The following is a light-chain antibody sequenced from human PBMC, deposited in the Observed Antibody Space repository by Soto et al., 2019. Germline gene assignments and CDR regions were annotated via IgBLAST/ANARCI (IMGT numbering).Light chain of an antibody. J-gene: IGKJ1*01. CDR3: QQYGASPPWT. CDR2: GAS. V-gene: IGKV3-20*01. CDR1: QSVSSTY. Sequence: EIVWTQSPGTLSLSPGERATLSCRASQSVSSTYLVWYQQRPGQSHRLLIYGASSRATGIPDRFSGSGSGTDFTLTISRLEPEDFAVYYCQQYGASPPWTFGQGTKVEIK.